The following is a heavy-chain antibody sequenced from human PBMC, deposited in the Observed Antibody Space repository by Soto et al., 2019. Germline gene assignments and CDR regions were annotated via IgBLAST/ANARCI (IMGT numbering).Heavy chain of an antibody. D-gene: IGHD3-22*01. J-gene: IGHJ4*02. CDR1: GFTFSSYG. V-gene: IGHV3-30*18. CDR2: ISYDGSNK. Sequence: GGSLRLSCAASGFTFSSYGMHWVRQAPGKGLEWVAVISYDGSNKYYADSVKGRFTISRDNSKNTLYLQMNSLRAEDTAVYYCAKDLYYYDSSGPFDYWGQGTLVTVSS. CDR3: AKDLYYYDSSGPFDY.